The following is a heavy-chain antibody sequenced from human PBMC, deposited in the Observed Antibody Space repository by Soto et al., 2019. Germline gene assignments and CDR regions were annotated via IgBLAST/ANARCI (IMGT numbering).Heavy chain of an antibody. CDR1: GFTFSNYW. V-gene: IGHV3-74*01. CDR3: VRGTTDWYGIDY. J-gene: IGHJ4*02. CDR2: INIGGSAT. Sequence: EVQLVESGGGLVQPGGSLRLSCAASGFTFSNYWMHWVRLPPGKGLLWVSRINIGGSATNYAGSVEGRFTVSRDDAKNTLYLQMNSLREDDTAVYYCVRGTTDWYGIDYWGQGAPVTVSS. D-gene: IGHD6-13*01.